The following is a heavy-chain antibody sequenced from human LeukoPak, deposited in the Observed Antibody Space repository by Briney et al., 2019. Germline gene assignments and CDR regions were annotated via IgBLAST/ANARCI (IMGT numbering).Heavy chain of an antibody. D-gene: IGHD3-10*01. CDR3: ARDWVAGVPFDAFDI. J-gene: IGHJ3*02. CDR2: IKEDGSEK. CDR1: GFTLSSYW. Sequence: GGSLRLSCAASGFTLSSYWMSWVRQAPGEGLEWVANIKEDGSEKYYVDSVKGRFTISRDNAQNSVYLHMNSLTAEATALYYCARDWVAGVPFDAFDIWGQGTMVSVSS. V-gene: IGHV3-7*03.